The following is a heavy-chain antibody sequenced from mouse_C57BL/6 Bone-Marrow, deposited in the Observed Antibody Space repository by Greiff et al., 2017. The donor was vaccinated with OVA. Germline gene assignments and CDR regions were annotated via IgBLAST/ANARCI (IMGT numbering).Heavy chain of an antibody. V-gene: IGHV5-4*03. CDR1: GFTFSSYA. Sequence: EVKLMESGGGLVKPGGSLKLSCAASGFTFSSYAMSWVRQTPEKRLEWVATISDGGSYTYYPDNVKGRFTISRDKAKNNLYLQMSHLKSEDTAMYYCARALWLRRGKAMDYWGQGTSVTVSS. D-gene: IGHD2-2*01. CDR3: ARALWLRRGKAMDY. J-gene: IGHJ4*01. CDR2: ISDGGSYT.